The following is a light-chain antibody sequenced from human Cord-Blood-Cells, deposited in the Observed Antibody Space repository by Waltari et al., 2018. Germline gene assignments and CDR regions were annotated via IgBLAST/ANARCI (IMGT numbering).Light chain of an antibody. CDR1: QSISSY. CDR3: QQSYSTPPLT. CDR2: AAS. J-gene: IGKJ4*01. Sequence: DIQMTQSPSSLSASVGDRVTITCRASQSISSYLNWYQQKPGKAPKLLIYAASSLQSGVPSRFSGSGSATDFTLTISCLQPEDFATYYCQQSYSTPPLTFGGGTKVEIK. V-gene: IGKV1-39*01.